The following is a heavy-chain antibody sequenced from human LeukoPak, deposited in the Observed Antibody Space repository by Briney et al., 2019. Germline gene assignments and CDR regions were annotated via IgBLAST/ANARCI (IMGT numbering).Heavy chain of an antibody. J-gene: IGHJ4*02. Sequence: SETLSLTCTVSGGSISSGGYYWSWIRQHPGKGLEWIGYIYYSGSTYYNPSLKSRVTISVDTSKNQFSLKLSSVTAADTAVYSCARAQRERASSGYYYVYWGQGTLVTVSS. CDR3: ARAQRERASSGYYYVY. CDR2: IYYSGST. D-gene: IGHD3-22*01. CDR1: GGSISSGGYY. V-gene: IGHV4-31*03.